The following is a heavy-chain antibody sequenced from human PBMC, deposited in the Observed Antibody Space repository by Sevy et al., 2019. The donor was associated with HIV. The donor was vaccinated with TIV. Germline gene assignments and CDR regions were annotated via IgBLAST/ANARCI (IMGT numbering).Heavy chain of an antibody. CDR1: GFTFSSYW. D-gene: IGHD3-3*01. V-gene: IGHV3-74*01. Sequence: GGCLRLSCAASGFTFSSYWMHCVRQAPGKGLVWVSRINSDGSSTSYADSVKGRFTISRDNSKNTLYLQMNSLRAEDTAVYYCARYDFWSGYPFDYWGQGTLVTVS. CDR2: INSDGSST. J-gene: IGHJ4*02. CDR3: ARYDFWSGYPFDY.